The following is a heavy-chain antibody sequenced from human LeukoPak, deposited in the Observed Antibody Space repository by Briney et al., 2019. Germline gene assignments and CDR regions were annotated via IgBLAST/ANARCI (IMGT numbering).Heavy chain of an antibody. CDR3: ARGQAARDFDY. Sequence: GASVKVSCQASGGTFSSYAISWVRQAPGQGLEWMGWISAYNGNTNYAQKLQGRVTMTTDTSTSTAYMELRSLRSDDTAVYYCARGQAARDFDYWGQGTLVTVSS. V-gene: IGHV1-18*01. CDR2: ISAYNGNT. D-gene: IGHD6-6*01. J-gene: IGHJ4*02. CDR1: GGTFSSYA.